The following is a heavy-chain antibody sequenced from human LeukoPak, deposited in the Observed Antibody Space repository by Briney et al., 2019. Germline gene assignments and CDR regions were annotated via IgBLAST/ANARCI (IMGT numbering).Heavy chain of an antibody. V-gene: IGHV1-2*02. CDR1: GYTFTGYY. Sequence: ASVKVSCKASGYTFTGYYMHWVRQAPGQGLEWMEWINPNSGGTNYAQKFQGRVTMTRDTSISTAYMELSRLRSDDTAVYYCARVRMVRGVMYYYGMDVWGQGTTVTVSS. CDR3: ARVRMVRGVMYYYGMDV. D-gene: IGHD3-10*01. J-gene: IGHJ6*02. CDR2: INPNSGGT.